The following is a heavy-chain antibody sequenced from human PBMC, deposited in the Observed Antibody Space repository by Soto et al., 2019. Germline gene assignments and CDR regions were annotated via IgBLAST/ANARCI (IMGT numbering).Heavy chain of an antibody. J-gene: IGHJ4*02. D-gene: IGHD3-3*01. CDR3: ARGPSAVNYDLWSGPPNFDY. CDR1: GYTFTSYG. Sequence: ASVKVSCKASGYTFTSYGISWVRQAPGQGLEWMGWISAYNGNTNYAQKLQGRVTMTTDTSTSTAYMELRSLRSDDTAVYYCARGPSAVNYDLWSGPPNFDYWGQGTLVTVSS. CDR2: ISAYNGNT. V-gene: IGHV1-18*01.